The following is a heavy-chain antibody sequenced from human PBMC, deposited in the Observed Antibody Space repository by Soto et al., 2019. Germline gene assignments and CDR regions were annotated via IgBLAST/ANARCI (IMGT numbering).Heavy chain of an antibody. J-gene: IGHJ4*02. CDR1: GVSISGGVYS. CDR2: IYHSGSP. V-gene: IGHV4-30-2*01. CDR3: ARGPPFH. Sequence: PSETLSLTCAVSGVSISGGVYSWSWIRQPPGKGLEWIGYIYHSGSPYYNPSLKSRVTISVDRSKNQFSLKLSSVTAADTAVYYCARGPPFHWGQGALVTVSS. D-gene: IGHD3-16*01.